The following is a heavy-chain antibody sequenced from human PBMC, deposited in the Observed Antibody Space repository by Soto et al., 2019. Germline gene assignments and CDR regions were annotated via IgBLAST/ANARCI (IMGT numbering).Heavy chain of an antibody. CDR1: GYTLTELS. CDR3: ATRQQWLVHDYYYYGMDV. CDR2: FDPEDGET. Sequence: ASVKVSCKVSGYTLTELSMQWVRQAPGKGLEWMGGFDPEDGETIYAQKFQGRVTMTEDTSTDTAYMELSSLRSEDTAVYYCATRQQWLVHDYYYYGMDVWGQGTTVTVSS. V-gene: IGHV1-24*01. D-gene: IGHD6-19*01. J-gene: IGHJ6*02.